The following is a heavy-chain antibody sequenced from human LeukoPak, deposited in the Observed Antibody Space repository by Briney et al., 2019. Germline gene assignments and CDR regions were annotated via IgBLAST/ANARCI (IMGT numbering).Heavy chain of an antibody. CDR2: INHSGST. CDR3: ARWVLVGYYPYYFDY. V-gene: IGHV4-39*07. CDR1: GGSISSSNYY. D-gene: IGHD3-22*01. Sequence: SQTLSLTCTVSGGSISSSNYYWSWIRQPPGKGLEWIGEINHSGSTNYNPSLKSRVTISVDTSKNQFSLKLSSVTAADTAVYYCARWVLVGYYPYYFDYWGQGTLVTVSS. J-gene: IGHJ4*02.